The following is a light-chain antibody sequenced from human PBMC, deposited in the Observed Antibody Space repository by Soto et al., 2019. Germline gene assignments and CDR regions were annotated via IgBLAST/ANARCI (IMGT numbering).Light chain of an antibody. CDR1: QSVSSSY. V-gene: IGKV3-20*01. J-gene: IGKJ2*01. Sequence: EIVLTQSPGTLSLSPGERATLSCRASQSVSSSYLAWYQQKPGQAPRLLIFGASSRATDIPDRFSGSGSGTDFTLTISRLEPEYFAVYYCQQSGNSPPKSTFGQGTKLEI. CDR2: GAS. CDR3: QQSGNSPPKST.